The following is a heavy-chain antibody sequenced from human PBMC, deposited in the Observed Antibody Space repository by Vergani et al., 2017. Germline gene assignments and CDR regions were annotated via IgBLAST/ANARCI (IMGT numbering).Heavy chain of an antibody. V-gene: IGHV3-23*01. D-gene: IGHD6-19*01. CDR1: GFTFSSYA. J-gene: IGHJ4*02. Sequence: EVQLLESGGDLVQSGGSLRISCAASGFTFSSYAMSWVRQAPGKGLEWVSAISGSGGSTYYADSVKGRFTISRDNSKNTLYLQMNSLRAEDTAVYYCAKVVSSGLTGYWGQGTLVTVSS. CDR3: AKVVSSGLTGY. CDR2: ISGSGGST.